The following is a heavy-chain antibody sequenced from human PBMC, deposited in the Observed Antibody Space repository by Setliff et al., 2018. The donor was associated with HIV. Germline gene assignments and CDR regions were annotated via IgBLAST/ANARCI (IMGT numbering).Heavy chain of an antibody. V-gene: IGHV4-39*01. D-gene: IGHD3-3*01. Sequence: SETLSLTCAVYGGSLSGYYWRWIRQPPGKGLEWIGSIYYSGSTYYNPSLKSRVTISVDTSKNQFSLKLSSVTAAGTAVYYCARHERSIFGVTYSYYMDVWGKGTTVTVSS. CDR1: GGSLSGYY. CDR3: ARHERSIFGVTYSYYMDV. J-gene: IGHJ6*03. CDR2: IYYSGST.